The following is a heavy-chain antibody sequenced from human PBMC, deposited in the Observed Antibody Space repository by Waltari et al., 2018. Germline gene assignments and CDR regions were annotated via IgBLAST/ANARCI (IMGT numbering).Heavy chain of an antibody. CDR2: ISHTGIT. CDR1: GDSTTNYY. V-gene: IGHV4-59*01. CDR3: ARSFDFWSGYSLGY. D-gene: IGHD3-3*01. Sequence: QVQLQESGPGLVKPSEPLSRTCTVSGDSTTNYYWGWIRQPPGMRLEWIGFISHTGITRYSPSLKSRVTISVDTSKNQFSLRLESVSAADTAVYYCARSFDFWSGYSLGYWGQGTLVTVAS. J-gene: IGHJ4*02.